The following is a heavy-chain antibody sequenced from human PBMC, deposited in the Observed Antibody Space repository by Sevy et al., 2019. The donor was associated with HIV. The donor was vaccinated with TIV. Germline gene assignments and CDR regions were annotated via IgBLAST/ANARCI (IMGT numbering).Heavy chain of an antibody. CDR1: GFTFSSYG. D-gene: IGHD6-19*01. CDR3: AKGGIAVAGYYYYGMDV. Sequence: GGSLRLSCAASGFTFSSYGMHWVRQAPGKGLEWVAVISYDGSNKYYADSVKGRFTISRDNSKNTLYLQMNSLRAEDTAVYYCAKGGIAVAGYYYYGMDVWGQWTTVTVSS. J-gene: IGHJ6*02. CDR2: ISYDGSNK. V-gene: IGHV3-30*18.